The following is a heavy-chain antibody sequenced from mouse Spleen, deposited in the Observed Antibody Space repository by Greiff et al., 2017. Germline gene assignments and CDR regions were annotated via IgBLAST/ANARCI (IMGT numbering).Heavy chain of an antibody. D-gene: IGHD2-5*01. Sequence: QVQLQQSGAELVKPGASVKLSCKASGYTFTEYTIHWVKQRPGQGLEWIGYINPSSGYTKYNQKFKDKATLTADESSSTAYMQLSSLTYEDSAVYYCARSYYSKPWFAYWGQGTLGTVSA. CDR2: INPSSGYT. J-gene: IGHJ3*01. V-gene: IGHV1-7*01. CDR1: GYTFTEYT. CDR3: ARSYYSKPWFAY.